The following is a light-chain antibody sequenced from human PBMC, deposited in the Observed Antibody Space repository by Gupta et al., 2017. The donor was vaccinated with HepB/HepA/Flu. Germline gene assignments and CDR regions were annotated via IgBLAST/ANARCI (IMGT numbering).Light chain of an antibody. CDR3: SSYTSMTTLV. CDR1: SSDVGGYNY. J-gene: IGLJ3*02. Sequence: QSALTQPASVSGSPGPSITISCPGTSSDVGGYNYVSWFQQPPGKVPKVIIYEVTKRPSGVSSRSSASKSGKTASLTISGHEAEDEAYYYYSSYTSMTTLVFGGGTKLTVL. CDR2: EVT. V-gene: IGLV2-14*01.